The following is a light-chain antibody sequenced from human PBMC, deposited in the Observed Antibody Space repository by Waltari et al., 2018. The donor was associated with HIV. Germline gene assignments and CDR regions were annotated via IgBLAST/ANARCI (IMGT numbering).Light chain of an antibody. CDR1: SSNIGRNY. V-gene: IGLV1-47*01. CDR3: AAWDDSLSGYV. Sequence: QSVLTQPPSASGTPGQRVTISCSGSSSNIGRNYVYWYQQLPGTAPKLLIYRNTQRPSGVPDRFSGSKSGTSASLAISGLRSEDEADYYCAAWDDSLSGYVFGTGTRLTVL. J-gene: IGLJ1*01. CDR2: RNT.